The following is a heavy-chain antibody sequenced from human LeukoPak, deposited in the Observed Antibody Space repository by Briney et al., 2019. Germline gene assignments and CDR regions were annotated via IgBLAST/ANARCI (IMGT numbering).Heavy chain of an antibody. CDR2: INHSGST. J-gene: IGHJ4*02. CDR3: ASTTYYDSSGYPLDY. D-gene: IGHD3-22*01. Sequence: PSETLSLTCAVYGGSFSGYYWSWIRQPPGKGLEWIGEINHSGSTNYNPSLKSRVTISVDTSKNQFSLKLSSVTAADTAVYYCASTTYYDSSGYPLDYWGQGTLVTVSS. V-gene: IGHV4-34*01. CDR1: GGSFSGYY.